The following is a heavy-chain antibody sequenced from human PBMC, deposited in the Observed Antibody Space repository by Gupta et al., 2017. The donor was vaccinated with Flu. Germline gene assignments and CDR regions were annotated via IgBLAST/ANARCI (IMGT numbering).Heavy chain of an antibody. J-gene: IGHJ4*02. D-gene: IGHD1-26*01. CDR1: GFTFGDYA. Sequence: EVQLVESGGGLVQPGRSLRLSCPASGFTFGDYAMSWVRQAPGKGLEGVGVIRSKAYGGKTEYAAAVKGRFTISRDDSKSIAYLQMNRLKTEDTAVYYCTRLRGGATHLFDYWGQGTLVTVSS. V-gene: IGHV3-49*04. CDR2: IRSKAYGGKT. CDR3: TRLRGGATHLFDY.